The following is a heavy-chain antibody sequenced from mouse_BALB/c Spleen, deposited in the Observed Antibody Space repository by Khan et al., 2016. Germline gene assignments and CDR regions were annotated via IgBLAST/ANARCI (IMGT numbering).Heavy chain of an antibody. CDR1: GFNIKDTY. CDR3: ARSRAAARATFAY. D-gene: IGHD3-1*01. CDR2: IDPANGNT. V-gene: IGHV14-3*02. Sequence: MQLEESGAELVKPGASVKLSCTASGFNIKDTYMHWVKQRPEQGLEWIGRIDPANGNTKYDQKFQGKATITADTSSNTAYLQLSSLTSEDTAVYYCARSRAAARATFAYCCQGTLVAASA. J-gene: IGHJ3*01.